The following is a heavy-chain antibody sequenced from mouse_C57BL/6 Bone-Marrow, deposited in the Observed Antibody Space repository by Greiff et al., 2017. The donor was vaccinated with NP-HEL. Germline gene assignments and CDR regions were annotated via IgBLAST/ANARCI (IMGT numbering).Heavy chain of an antibody. D-gene: IGHD2-14*01. Sequence: QVQLQQSGPGLVQPSQSLSITCTVSGFSLTSYGVHWVRQSPGKGLEWLGVIWSGGSTDYNVDFISRLSISKDNSKSQVFFKMNSLQADDTAIYYCARTRFPAWFAYWGQGTLVTVSA. V-gene: IGHV2-2*01. J-gene: IGHJ3*01. CDR2: IWSGGST. CDR3: ARTRFPAWFAY. CDR1: GFSLTSYG.